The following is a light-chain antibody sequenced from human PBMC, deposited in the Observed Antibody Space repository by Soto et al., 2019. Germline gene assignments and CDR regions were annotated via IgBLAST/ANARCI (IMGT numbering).Light chain of an antibody. CDR3: SSYTSISTLGV. J-gene: IGLJ3*02. CDR1: SSDVGGYNY. V-gene: IGLV2-14*01. Sequence: QSVLTQPASVSGSPGQSITISCTGTSSDVGGYNYVSWYQQHPGKAPKLMIYEVTYRPSGVSNRFSGSKSGNTASLTISGLQAEDEADYYCSSYTSISTLGVFGGGTKVTVL. CDR2: EVT.